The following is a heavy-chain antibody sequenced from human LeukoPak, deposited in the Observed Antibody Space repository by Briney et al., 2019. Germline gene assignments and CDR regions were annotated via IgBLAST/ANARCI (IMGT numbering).Heavy chain of an antibody. CDR2: IIPIFGTA. V-gene: IGHV1-69*05. CDR3: AIGGYGSRSYYYAFDI. Sequence: SVKVSCKASGGTFSSYAISWVRQAPGQGLEWIGGIIPIFGTANYAQKFQGRVTIATDESTSTAYMELSSLRSEDTAVYYCAIGGYGSRSYYYAFDIWGQGTMVTVSS. J-gene: IGHJ3*02. D-gene: IGHD3-10*01. CDR1: GGTFSSYA.